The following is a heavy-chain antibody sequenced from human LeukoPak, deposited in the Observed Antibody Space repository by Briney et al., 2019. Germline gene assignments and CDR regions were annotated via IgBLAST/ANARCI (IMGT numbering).Heavy chain of an antibody. CDR3: ARGPLPAHYDFWSGYSQLYYYYGMDV. J-gene: IGHJ6*02. V-gene: IGHV3-23*01. D-gene: IGHD3-3*01. CDR2: ISGSGGST. Sequence: TGGSLRLSCAASGFTFSSYAMSWVRQAPGKGLEWVSAISGSGGSTYYADSVKGRFTISRDNSKNTLYLQMNSLRAEDTAVYYCARGPLPAHYDFWSGYSQLYYYYGMDVWGQGTTVTVSS. CDR1: GFTFSSYA.